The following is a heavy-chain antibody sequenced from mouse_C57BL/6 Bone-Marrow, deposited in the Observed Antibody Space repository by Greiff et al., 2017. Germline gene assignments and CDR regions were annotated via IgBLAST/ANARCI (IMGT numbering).Heavy chain of an antibody. CDR3: ARGAWLLRYYAMDY. Sequence: QVQLKESGAELVRPGASVKLSCKASGYTFTDYYINWVKQRPGQGLEWIARIYPGSGNTYYNEKFKGKATLTAEKSSSTAYMQLSSLTSEDSAVYFCARGAWLLRYYAMDYWGQGTSVTVSS. V-gene: IGHV1-76*01. CDR2: IYPGSGNT. CDR1: GYTFTDYY. J-gene: IGHJ4*01. D-gene: IGHD2-3*01.